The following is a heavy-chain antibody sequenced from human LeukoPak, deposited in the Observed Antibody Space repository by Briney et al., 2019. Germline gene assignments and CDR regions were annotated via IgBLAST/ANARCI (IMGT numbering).Heavy chain of an antibody. Sequence: GTSVRLSCVVSGFTFSGYAMHWLRQAPGKGLEWGAVISHDGGNKYFADSVKGRFSIYRDNSKNTVSLQMNTLTAEDTAVYYCARVPCSSTSCYDDFFDYWGQGTLVTVSS. V-gene: IGHV3-30*04. CDR2: ISHDGGNK. J-gene: IGHJ4*02. D-gene: IGHD2-2*01. CDR1: GFTFSGYA. CDR3: ARVPCSSTSCYDDFFDY.